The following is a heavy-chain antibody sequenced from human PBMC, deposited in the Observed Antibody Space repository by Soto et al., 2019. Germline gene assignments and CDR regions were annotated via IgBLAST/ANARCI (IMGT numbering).Heavy chain of an antibody. Sequence: GASVKVSCKASEDTFSSYPITWVRQAPGQGLECMGGIIPSFGTTNYARKFQGRVTITADVSTNTAYMELSSLRSEDTAVYYCARVRGGCSSISCPFDYWGQGTLVTVSS. CDR1: EDTFSSYP. J-gene: IGHJ4*02. V-gene: IGHV1-69*13. CDR2: IIPSFGTT. CDR3: ARVRGGCSSISCPFDY. D-gene: IGHD2-2*01.